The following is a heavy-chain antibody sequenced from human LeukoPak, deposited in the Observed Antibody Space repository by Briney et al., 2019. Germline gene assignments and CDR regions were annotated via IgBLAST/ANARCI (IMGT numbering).Heavy chain of an antibody. CDR1: GYSFTNYW. V-gene: IGHV5-51*01. Sequence: GESLKISCKGSGYSFTNYWIGWVRQMPGKGLEWTGIIYPGDSDTKYSPSFQGQVTISADKSISTAYLQWSSLKASDTAMYYCARLEGSYLSALDYWGQGTLVTVSS. J-gene: IGHJ4*02. CDR2: IYPGDSDT. CDR3: ARLEGSYLSALDY. D-gene: IGHD1-26*01.